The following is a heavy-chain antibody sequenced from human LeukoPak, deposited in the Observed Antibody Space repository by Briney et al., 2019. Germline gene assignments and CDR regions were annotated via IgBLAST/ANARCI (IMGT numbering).Heavy chain of an antibody. D-gene: IGHD3-10*01. CDR1: GFTLSSYW. Sequence: GGSLRLSCAASGFTLSSYWMSWVRQAPGKGLEWVANIKQDGSEKYYVDSVKGRFTISRDNAKNSLYLQMNSLRAEDTAVYYCARDHYYGSGSYSDYWGQGTLVTVSS. CDR3: ARDHYYGSGSYSDY. J-gene: IGHJ4*02. V-gene: IGHV3-7*01. CDR2: IKQDGSEK.